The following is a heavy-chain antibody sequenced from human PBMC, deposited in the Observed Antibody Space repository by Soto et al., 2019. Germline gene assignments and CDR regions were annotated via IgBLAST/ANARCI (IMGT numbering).Heavy chain of an antibody. V-gene: IGHV1-69*13. J-gene: IGHJ4*02. D-gene: IGHD5-18*01. CDR2: IIPIFGTA. Sequence: GASVKVSCKASGGTFSSYAISWVRQAPGQGLEWMGGIIPIFGTANYAQKFQGRVTITAAESTSTAYMELSSLRSEDTAVYYCAREADTAMAYDYWGQGTLVTVSS. CDR1: GGTFSSYA. CDR3: AREADTAMAYDY.